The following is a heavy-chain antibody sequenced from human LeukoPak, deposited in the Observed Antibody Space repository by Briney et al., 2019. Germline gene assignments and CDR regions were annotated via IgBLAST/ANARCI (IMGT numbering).Heavy chain of an antibody. CDR2: ISGSGGST. D-gene: IGHD2-15*01. CDR1: GFTFSSYA. J-gene: IGHJ6*02. V-gene: IGHV3-23*01. CDR3: AKHYCSGGSCSYYYYYGMDV. Sequence: GGSLRLSCAASGFTFSSYAMSWVRQAPGKGLEWVSAISGSGGSTYYADSVKGRFTISRDNSKNTLYLQMNSPRAEDTAVYYCAKHYCSGGSCSYYYYYGMDVWGQGTTVTVSS.